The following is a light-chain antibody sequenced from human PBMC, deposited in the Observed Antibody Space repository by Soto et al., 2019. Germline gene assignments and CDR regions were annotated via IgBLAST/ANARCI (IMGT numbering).Light chain of an antibody. J-gene: IGKJ1*01. CDR3: QQYDQWPPWT. CDR2: GAS. CDR1: RDVRNN. Sequence: EIVMTQSPATLSVSPGERATLSCRASRDVRNNLAGYQQKGGQSPRLLIYGASTRATGIPRRFSGSGSGTEFTLTINSLQSEDFAVYYCQQYDQWPPWTFGQGTTVEIK. V-gene: IGKV3-15*01.